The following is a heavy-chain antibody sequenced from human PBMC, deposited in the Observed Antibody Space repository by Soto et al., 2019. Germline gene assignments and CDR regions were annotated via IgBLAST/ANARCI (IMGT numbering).Heavy chain of an antibody. V-gene: IGHV4-30-2*01. Sequence: QLQLQESGSGLVKPSQTLSLTCAVSNGSISSGGYSWSWIRQPPGKGLVWIGYIYHSGSTSYNPSLKSRVTISVDRSKNQFSLKLSSVTAADTAVYYCARGYSSSPNWFDPWGQGTLVTVSS. CDR2: IYHSGST. CDR1: NGSISSGGYS. J-gene: IGHJ5*02. CDR3: ARGYSSSPNWFDP. D-gene: IGHD6-13*01.